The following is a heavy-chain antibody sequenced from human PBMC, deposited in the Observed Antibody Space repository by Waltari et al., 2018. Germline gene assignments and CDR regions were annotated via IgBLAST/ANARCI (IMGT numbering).Heavy chain of an antibody. CDR3: ANLPNGQWPIFDY. Sequence: QVQLVESGGGVVQPGGSLRLSCAASGLPFSSDGMHWFRQARGKGLEWVAFIRYDGSNKYYADSVKGRFTISRDNSKNTLYLQMNSLRAEDTAVYYCANLPNGQWPIFDYWGQGTLVTVSS. J-gene: IGHJ4*02. V-gene: IGHV3-30*02. CDR2: IRYDGSNK. D-gene: IGHD6-19*01. CDR1: GLPFSSDG.